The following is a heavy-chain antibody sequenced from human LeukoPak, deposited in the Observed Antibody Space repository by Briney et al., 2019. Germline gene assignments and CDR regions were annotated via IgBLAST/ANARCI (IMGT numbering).Heavy chain of an antibody. CDR2: VFYSGNS. J-gene: IGHJ4*02. CDR3: ARQPPLDY. V-gene: IGHV4-39*01. Sequence: SETLSLTCTVSGGSISSSYYSWGWVRQPPGKGLEWIGNVFYSGNSYSNPSLNSRVTISVDTSKNQFSLQLSSVTAADTAVYYCARQPPLDYWGQGILVTVSS. CDR1: GGSISSSYYS.